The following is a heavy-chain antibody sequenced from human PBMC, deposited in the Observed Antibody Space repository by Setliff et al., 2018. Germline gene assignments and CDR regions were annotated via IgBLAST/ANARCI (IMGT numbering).Heavy chain of an antibody. CDR3: ARGPPDFVVVPAAAKFDY. Sequence: GASVKVSCKASGGTFSSYGISWVRQAPGQGLEWMGGTIPMFGTTEYAQKFQGRLTIITDESTNTGYMELRSLRSDDTAVYYCARGPPDFVVVPAAAKFDYWGPGTLVTVSS. V-gene: IGHV1-69*05. J-gene: IGHJ4*02. CDR2: TIPMFGTT. D-gene: IGHD2-2*01. CDR1: GGTFSSYG.